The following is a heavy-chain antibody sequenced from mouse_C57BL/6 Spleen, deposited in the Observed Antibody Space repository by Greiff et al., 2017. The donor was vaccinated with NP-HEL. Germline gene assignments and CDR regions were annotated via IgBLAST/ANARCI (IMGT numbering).Heavy chain of an antibody. CDR3: ARGLSPLMDY. D-gene: IGHD6-1*01. Sequence: EVQLQESGPGLVKPSQSLSLTCSVTGYSITSGYYWNWIRQFPGNKLEWMGYISYDGSNNYNPSLKNRISITRDTSKNQFFLKLNSVTTEDTATYYCARGLSPLMDYWGQGTSVTVSS. CDR2: ISYDGSN. V-gene: IGHV3-6*01. CDR1: GYSITSGYY. J-gene: IGHJ4*01.